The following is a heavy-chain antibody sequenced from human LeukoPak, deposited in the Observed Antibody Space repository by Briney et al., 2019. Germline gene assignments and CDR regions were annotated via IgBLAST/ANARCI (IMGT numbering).Heavy chain of an antibody. J-gene: IGHJ4*02. V-gene: IGHV1-8*02. CDR3: ARDFREYCSSTSCPWNY. CDR2: MNPNSGNT. Sequence: ASVKVSCKASGYTFTSYDINWVRQATGQGLEWMGWMNPNSGNTGYAQKLQGRVTMTTDTSTSTAYMELRSLRSDDTAVYYCARDFREYCSSTSCPWNYWGQGTLVTVSS. D-gene: IGHD2-2*01. CDR1: GYTFTSYD.